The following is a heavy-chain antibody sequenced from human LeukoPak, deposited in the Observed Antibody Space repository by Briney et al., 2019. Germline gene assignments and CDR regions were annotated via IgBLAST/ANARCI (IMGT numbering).Heavy chain of an antibody. V-gene: IGHV3-21*01. J-gene: IGHJ6*02. D-gene: IGHD3-10*01. CDR3: ATSPPLYGSGSYYKYYYGMDV. Sequence: GGSLRLSCAASGFTFSSYSMNWVRQAPGKGLEWVSSISSSSSYIYYADSVKGRITISRDNAKNSLYLQMNSLRAEDTAVYYCATSPPLYGSGSYYKYYYGMDVWGQGTTVTVSS. CDR2: ISSSSSYI. CDR1: GFTFSSYS.